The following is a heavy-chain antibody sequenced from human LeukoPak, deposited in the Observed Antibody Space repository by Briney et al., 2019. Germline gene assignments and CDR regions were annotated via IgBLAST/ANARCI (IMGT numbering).Heavy chain of an antibody. D-gene: IGHD3-3*01. Sequence: SVKVSCKASGGTFSSYAISWVRQAPGQGLEWMGGIIPIFGTANYAQKFQGRVTITADESTSTAYMELSSLRSEDTAVYYCARVSYLHDFLSGYWFDPWGQGTLVTVSS. CDR2: IIPIFGTA. CDR1: GGTFSSYA. CDR3: ARVSYLHDFLSGYWFDP. V-gene: IGHV1-69*13. J-gene: IGHJ5*02.